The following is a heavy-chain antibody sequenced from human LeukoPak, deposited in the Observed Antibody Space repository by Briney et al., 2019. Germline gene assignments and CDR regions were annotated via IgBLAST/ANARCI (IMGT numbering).Heavy chain of an antibody. D-gene: IGHD3-3*01. Sequence: SETLSLTCTVSGGSISSSSYYWGWIRQPPGKGLEWIGSIYYSGSTYYNPSLKSQVTISVDTSKNQFSLKLSSVTAADTAVYYCARPGYYDFWSGYYGNGMDVWGQGTTVTVSS. CDR2: IYYSGST. J-gene: IGHJ6*02. CDR3: ARPGYYDFWSGYYGNGMDV. CDR1: GGSISSSSYY. V-gene: IGHV4-39*01.